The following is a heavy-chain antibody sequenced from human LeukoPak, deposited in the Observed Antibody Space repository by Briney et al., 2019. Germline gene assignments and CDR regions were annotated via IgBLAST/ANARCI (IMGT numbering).Heavy chain of an antibody. J-gene: IGHJ5*02. CDR3: ARHWSHSVAQFGRSYWFDP. CDR1: GGSISGYY. D-gene: IGHD2-15*01. V-gene: IGHV4-4*07. CDR2: MDTSGHT. Sequence: PSETLSLTCIVSGGSISGYYWGWIRQPAGKGLEWIGHMDTSGHTNYNSSLMSRVTMSVDTSKNQFSLRLTSVTAADTAVYYCARHWSHSVAQFGRSYWFDPWGQGTLVTVSS.